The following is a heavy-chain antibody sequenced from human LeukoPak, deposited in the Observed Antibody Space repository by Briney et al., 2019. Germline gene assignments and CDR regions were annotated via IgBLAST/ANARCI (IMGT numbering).Heavy chain of an antibody. D-gene: IGHD2-15*01. CDR2: ISPNSGGT. CDR3: ARDLVVVVAAPRHFDY. J-gene: IGHJ4*02. V-gene: IGHV1-2*02. CDR1: GYTFTGYY. Sequence: ASVKVSCKASGYTFTGYYMHWVRQAPGQGLEWMGWISPNSGGTNYAQKFQGGVTMTRDTSISTAYMELSRLRSDDTAVYYCARDLVVVVAAPRHFDYWGQGTLVTVSS.